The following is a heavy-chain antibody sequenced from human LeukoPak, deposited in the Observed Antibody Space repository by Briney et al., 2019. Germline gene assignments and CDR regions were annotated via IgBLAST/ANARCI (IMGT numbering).Heavy chain of an antibody. Sequence: SETLSLTCTVSGGTISSYYWSWIRQPAGKGLEWIGRIYTSGSTNYNASLKSRVSMSVDTSKNQFSLKLSSVTAADTAVFFCARENSGSYREFDYWGQGTLVTVSS. CDR2: IYTSGST. CDR3: ARENSGSYREFDY. CDR1: GGTISSYY. J-gene: IGHJ4*02. V-gene: IGHV4-4*07. D-gene: IGHD1-26*01.